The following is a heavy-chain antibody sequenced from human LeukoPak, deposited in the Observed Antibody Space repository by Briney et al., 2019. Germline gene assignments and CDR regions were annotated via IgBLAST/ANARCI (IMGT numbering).Heavy chain of an antibody. CDR1: GYTFTSYG. J-gene: IGHJ4*02. CDR2: ISAYNGNT. Sequence: GASVKVSCKASGYTFTSYGISWVRQAPGQGLEWMVWISAYNGNTNYAQKLQGRVTMTTDTSTSTAYMELRSLRSDDTAVYYCARVWRYGSGSYSGDVFDYWGQGTLVTVSS. V-gene: IGHV1-18*01. CDR3: ARVWRYGSGSYSGDVFDY. D-gene: IGHD3-10*01.